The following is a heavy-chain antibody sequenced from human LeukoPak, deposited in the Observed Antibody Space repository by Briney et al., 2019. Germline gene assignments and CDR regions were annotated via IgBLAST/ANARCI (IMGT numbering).Heavy chain of an antibody. J-gene: IGHJ4*02. CDR1: GYTLTSYY. V-gene: IGHV1-46*01. CDR2: ISPSGGST. CDR3: ARDVGEYCSSTNCYASHY. D-gene: IGHD2-2*01. Sequence: ASVKVSCKASGYTLTSYYMHWVRQAPGQGLEWMAIISPSGGSTFYAQKFQGRVTMTRDRSTSTVYMELSSLRSDDTAVYYCARDVGEYCSSTNCYASHYWGQGTLVTVSS.